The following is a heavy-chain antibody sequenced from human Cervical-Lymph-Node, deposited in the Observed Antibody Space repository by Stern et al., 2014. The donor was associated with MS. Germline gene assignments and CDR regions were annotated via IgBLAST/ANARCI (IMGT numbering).Heavy chain of an antibody. J-gene: IGHJ4*02. CDR2: ISSNGGST. Sequence: VQLVESGGGLVQPGGSLRLSCSASGFTFSSYAMHWVRQAPGKGLEYVSAISSNGGSTYYADSVKGRFTISRDNSKNTLYLQMSSLRAEDTAVYYCVKERNSGSYYDDYWGQGTLVTVSS. CDR1: GFTFSSYA. D-gene: IGHD1-26*01. V-gene: IGHV3-64D*06. CDR3: VKERNSGSYYDDY.